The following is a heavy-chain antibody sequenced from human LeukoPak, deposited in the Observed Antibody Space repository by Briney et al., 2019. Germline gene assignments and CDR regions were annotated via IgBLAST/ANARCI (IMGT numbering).Heavy chain of an antibody. CDR2: TIPIFGPA. CDR3: VISTSCYRGCSIAGYYFDY. J-gene: IGHJ4*02. V-gene: IGHV1-69*05. D-gene: IGHD2-2*02. Sequence: ASVTVSFTASRGTFSSYAISWVRQAPGQGLEWLGGTIPIFGPANYAQKFQGRVTSTTDESTSTAYMELSSLRSEDTAVYYCVISTSCYRGCSIAGYYFDYWGQGTLVTVSS. CDR1: RGTFSSYA.